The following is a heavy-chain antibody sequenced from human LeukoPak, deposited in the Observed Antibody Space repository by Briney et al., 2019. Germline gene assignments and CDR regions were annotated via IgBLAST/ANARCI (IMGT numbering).Heavy chain of an antibody. CDR1: GGSISSGGYS. J-gene: IGHJ4*02. CDR3: ARATDYGSGRQPTQYYFDY. V-gene: IGHV4-30-2*01. CDR2: IYHSGST. Sequence: PSQTLPLTCAVSGGSISSGGYSWSWIRQPPGKGLEWLGYIYHSGSTYYNPSLKSRVTISVDRSKNQFSLKLSSVTAADTAVYYCARATDYGSGRQPTQYYFDYWGQGALVTVSS. D-gene: IGHD3-10*01.